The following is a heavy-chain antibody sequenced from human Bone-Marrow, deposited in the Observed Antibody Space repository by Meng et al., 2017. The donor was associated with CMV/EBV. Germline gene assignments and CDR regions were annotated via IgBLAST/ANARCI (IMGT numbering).Heavy chain of an antibody. CDR1: GGSFSGYY. CDR2: INHSGST. J-gene: IGHJ4*02. Sequence: GSLRLSCAVYGGSFSGYYWSWIRQPPGKGLEWIGEINHSGSTNYNPSLKSRVTISVDTSKNQFSLKLSSVTAADTAVYYCARGRRTVTTSPLMTREAGRVFDYWGQGTLVTFSS. D-gene: IGHD4-17*01. CDR3: ARGRRTVTTSPLMTREAGRVFDY. V-gene: IGHV4-34*01.